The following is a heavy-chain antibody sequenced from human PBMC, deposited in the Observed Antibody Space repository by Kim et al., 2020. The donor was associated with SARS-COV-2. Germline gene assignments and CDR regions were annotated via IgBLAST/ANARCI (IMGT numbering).Heavy chain of an antibody. Sequence: GESLKISCKGSGYSFTSYWIGWVRQMPGKGLEWMGIIYPGDSDTRYSPSFQGQVTISADKSISTAYLQWSSLKASDTAMYYCARTYYGSGSYLHFDYWGQGTLVTVSS. J-gene: IGHJ4*02. CDR1: GYSFTSYW. CDR2: IYPGDSDT. V-gene: IGHV5-51*01. D-gene: IGHD3-10*01. CDR3: ARTYYGSGSYLHFDY.